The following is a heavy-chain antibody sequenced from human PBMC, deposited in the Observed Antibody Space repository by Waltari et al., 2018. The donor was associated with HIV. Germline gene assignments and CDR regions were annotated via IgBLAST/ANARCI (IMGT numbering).Heavy chain of an antibody. CDR1: GLTHGRAD. V-gene: IGHV3-30*03. D-gene: IGHD2-15*01. Sequence: VQLVESGGSVVQPGRSLILSCAAPGLTHGRADMQVLRQAPGKGLEWVAHILPDGSKSYYADSVKGRFTISRDNSKNTLYLQMNSLRAEDTAVYYCARGPESGAFDYWGQGNLVTVSS. CDR2: ILPDGSKS. CDR3: ARGPESGAFDY. J-gene: IGHJ4*02.